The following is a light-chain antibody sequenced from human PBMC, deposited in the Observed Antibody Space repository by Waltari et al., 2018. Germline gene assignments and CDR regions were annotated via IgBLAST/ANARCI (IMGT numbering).Light chain of an antibody. CDR1: QGISKW. CDR3: QQYNSYSLLS. J-gene: IGKJ4*01. Sequence: DIQMTQSPSTLSASVGDRVIFSCRASQGISKWLAWYQQKPGKDPKPLSYKASTLESGVPSRFSGSGAGTEFTLTISSLQPEDFATYYCQQYNSYSLLSFGGGTKVEIK. CDR2: KAS. V-gene: IGKV1-5*03.